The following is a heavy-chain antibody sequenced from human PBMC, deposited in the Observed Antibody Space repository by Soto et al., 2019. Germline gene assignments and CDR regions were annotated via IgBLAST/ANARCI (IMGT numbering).Heavy chain of an antibody. D-gene: IGHD3-10*01. CDR2: IKSKTDGGTT. CDR1: GFTFSNAW. CDR3: TTDHFRPLLWFGEDRFDY. V-gene: IGHV3-15*07. J-gene: IGHJ4*02. Sequence: GGSLRLSCAASGFTFSNAWMNWVRQAPGKGLEWVGRIKSKTDGGTTDYAAPVKGRFTISRDDSKNTLYLQMNSLKTEDTAVYYCTTDHFRPLLWFGEDRFDYWGQGTLVTVSS.